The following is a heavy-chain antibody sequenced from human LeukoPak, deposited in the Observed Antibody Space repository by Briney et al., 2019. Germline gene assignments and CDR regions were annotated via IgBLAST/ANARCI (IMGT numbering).Heavy chain of an antibody. CDR3: ARSGYSYGYESIFDY. Sequence: GGSLRLSCAASGFTFSSYGMHWVRQAPGKGLEWVAVISYDGSNKYYADSVKGRFTISRDNSKNTLYLQMNSLRAEDTAVYYCARSGYSYGYESIFDYWGQGTLVTVSS. V-gene: IGHV3-30*03. D-gene: IGHD5-18*01. CDR1: GFTFSSYG. CDR2: ISYDGSNK. J-gene: IGHJ4*02.